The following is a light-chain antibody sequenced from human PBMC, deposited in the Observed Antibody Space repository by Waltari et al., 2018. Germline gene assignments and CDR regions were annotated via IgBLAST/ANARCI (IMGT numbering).Light chain of an antibody. Sequence: DIQMTQSPSSLSASVGGRVTLTCRASQSIGNYVNWYQQEPGTAPKLLIDAAFSLQSGGPARFSGSGFGTDFTLTISSLQPEDVASYYCQQSHSTPRTFGQGTKVEIK. J-gene: IGKJ1*01. CDR3: QQSHSTPRT. V-gene: IGKV1-39*01. CDR1: QSIGNY. CDR2: AAF.